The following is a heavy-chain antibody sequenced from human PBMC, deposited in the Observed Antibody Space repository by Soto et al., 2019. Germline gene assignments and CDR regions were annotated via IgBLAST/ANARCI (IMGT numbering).Heavy chain of an antibody. CDR3: TRVILRGGRSSFDY. Sequence: EVQLVESGGGLVQPGGSLRLSCAASGFTFSDHYMDWVRQAPGKGLEWVGRIRNKANSHTTEYAASVKGRYTISRDDSTNSLYLHMSSLRTEDTAVYYCTRVILRGGRSSFDYWGQGTLVTVSS. V-gene: IGHV3-72*01. CDR2: IRNKANSHTT. D-gene: IGHD6-6*01. J-gene: IGHJ4*02. CDR1: GFTFSDHY.